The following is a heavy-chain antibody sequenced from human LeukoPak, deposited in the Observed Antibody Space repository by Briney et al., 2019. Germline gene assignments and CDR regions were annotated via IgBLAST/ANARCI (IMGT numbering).Heavy chain of an antibody. CDR3: AKDTGYCSGTRCYSPSYFYYGMDV. J-gene: IGHJ6*02. CDR1: GFTFSIYG. Sequence: GGSLRLSCAAPGFTFSIYGMHGVRQAPGKGLGWGSFIWSDGSNRYYADSMKGRFTISRDNSKNTHYLQMNNLRAEDTAVHYCAKDTGYCSGTRCYSPSYFYYGMDVGGQGTTVTVSS. V-gene: IGHV3-30*02. CDR2: IWSDGSNR. D-gene: IGHD2-15*01.